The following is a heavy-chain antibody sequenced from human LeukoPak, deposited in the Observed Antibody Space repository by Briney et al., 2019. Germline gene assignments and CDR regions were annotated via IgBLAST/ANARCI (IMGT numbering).Heavy chain of an antibody. Sequence: ASVKVSCKASGYTFTDYFMHWVRQAPGQGLEWMGWINPNSGGTNYAQKFQGRVTMTRDTSISTAYMELSRLTSDDTAVYYYARRYYYDSGGYSSLDYWGLGTLVTVSS. CDR2: INPNSGGT. CDR3: ARRYYYDSGGYSSLDY. J-gene: IGHJ4*02. CDR1: GYTFTDYF. V-gene: IGHV1-2*02. D-gene: IGHD3-22*01.